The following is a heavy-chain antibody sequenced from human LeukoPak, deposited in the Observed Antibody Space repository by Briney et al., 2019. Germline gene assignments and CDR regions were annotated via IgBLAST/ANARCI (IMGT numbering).Heavy chain of an antibody. CDR2: IYSGGST. CDR1: GFTFSSYS. D-gene: IGHD5-24*01. J-gene: IGHJ3*02. CDR3: ASATGEMPDAFDI. V-gene: IGHV3-66*01. Sequence: GGSLRLSCAASGFTFSSYSMTWVRQAPGKGLEWVSIIYSGGSTYYRDSVKGRFTISRDNSKNTLYLQMNSLRAEDTAVYYCASATGEMPDAFDIWGQGTMVTVSS.